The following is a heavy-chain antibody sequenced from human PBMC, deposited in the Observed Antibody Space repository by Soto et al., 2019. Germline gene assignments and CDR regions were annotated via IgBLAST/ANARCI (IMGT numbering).Heavy chain of an antibody. CDR1: GFTFSSYG. CDR3: ARVKMHYYYYYGMDV. J-gene: IGHJ6*02. Sequence: GGSLRLSCAASGFTFSSYGMHWVRQAPGKGLEWVAVIWYDGSNKYYADSVKGRFTISRDNSKNTLYLQMNSLRAEDTAVYYCARVKMHYYYYYGMDVWGQGTTVTVSS. CDR2: IWYDGSNK. V-gene: IGHV3-33*01.